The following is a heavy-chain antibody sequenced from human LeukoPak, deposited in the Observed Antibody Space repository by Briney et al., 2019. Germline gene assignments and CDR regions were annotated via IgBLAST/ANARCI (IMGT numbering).Heavy chain of an antibody. CDR1: GSTFSSNW. V-gene: IGHV3-74*01. CDR3: AREGAYGGYS. Sequence: GGSLRLSCAASGSTFSSNWMHWVRQAPGRGLVWVSRINNDGSTTNYADSVKGRFTISRDNAKKTLYLQMNSLRAEDTAVYFCAREGAYGGYSWGQGTLVTVSS. J-gene: IGHJ4*02. D-gene: IGHD5-12*01. CDR2: INNDGSTT.